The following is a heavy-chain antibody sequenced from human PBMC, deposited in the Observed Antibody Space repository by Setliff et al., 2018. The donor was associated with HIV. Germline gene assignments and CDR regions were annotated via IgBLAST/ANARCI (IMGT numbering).Heavy chain of an antibody. CDR2: ISTSSTYT. Sequence: GGSLRLSCTASGFTFGDYAMNWVRQAPGKGLEWVSSISTSSTYTYYADSVKGRFTISRDNAKNALYLQMNSLRAEDTAVYYCATHRVGQRPWLSDFWGQGTLVTVSS. J-gene: IGHJ4*02. D-gene: IGHD5-12*01. V-gene: IGHV3-21*01. CDR1: GFTFGDYA. CDR3: ATHRVGQRPWLSDF.